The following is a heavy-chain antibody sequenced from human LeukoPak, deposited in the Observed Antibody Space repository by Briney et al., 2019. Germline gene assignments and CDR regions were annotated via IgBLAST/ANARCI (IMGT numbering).Heavy chain of an antibody. CDR2: IYPGDSDT. CDR3: ARHFLGIAAATRAYYYGMDV. J-gene: IGHJ6*02. V-gene: IGHV5-51*01. CDR1: GYSFTSYW. Sequence: GESLKISCKGSGYSFTSYWIGWVRQMPGKGLEWMGIIYPGDSDTRYSPSFQGQVTISADKSISTAYLQWSSLKASDTAMYYCARHFLGIAAATRAYYYGMDVWGQGTTVTVSS. D-gene: IGHD6-13*01.